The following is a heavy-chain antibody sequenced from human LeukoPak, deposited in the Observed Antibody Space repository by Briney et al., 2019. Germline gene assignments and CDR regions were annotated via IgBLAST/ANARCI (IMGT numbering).Heavy chain of an antibody. J-gene: IGHJ2*01. Sequence: SETLSLTCSVYGGSLSGYYWSWIRQPPGTGLEWIGEIDQGGRTKYNPSLKNRLTMSVEKSKSQVSLKLTSVTAADTAVYFCARVGGNWHFDLWGRGTLVTVSS. CDR3: ARVGGNWHFDL. V-gene: IGHV4-34*01. CDR1: GGSLSGYY. CDR2: IDQGGRT. D-gene: IGHD6-25*01.